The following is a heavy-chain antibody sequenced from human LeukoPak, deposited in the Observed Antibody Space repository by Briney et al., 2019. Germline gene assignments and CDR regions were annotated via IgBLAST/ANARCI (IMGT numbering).Heavy chain of an antibody. CDR3: ARAQMAAAGPFDY. CDR1: GFTVSSNY. J-gene: IGHJ4*02. V-gene: IGHV3-66*01. Sequence: GGSLRLSCVASGFTVSSNYMSWVRQAPGKGLEWVSVVYGGGNTYYPASVKGRFTVSRDNSRNTLYFQMNRLIAEDTAMYYCARAQMAAAGPFDYWGLGTLVTVSS. CDR2: VYGGGNT. D-gene: IGHD6-13*01.